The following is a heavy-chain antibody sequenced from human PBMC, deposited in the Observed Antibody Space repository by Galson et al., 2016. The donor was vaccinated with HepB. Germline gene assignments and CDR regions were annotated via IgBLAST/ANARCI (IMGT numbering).Heavy chain of an antibody. J-gene: IGHJ4*02. V-gene: IGHV2-5*02. CDR1: GVSLRTSGVG. Sequence: PALVKPTQTLTLTCTFSGVSLRTSGVGVGWIRQPPGKALEWLALIYWDDDKRYSPSLKSRLTITKDTSKNQVVLTVTNMDPVDTATYYCALAASYGDVEYWGQGTLVTVSS. CDR3: ALAASYGDVEY. CDR2: IYWDDDK. D-gene: IGHD4-17*01.